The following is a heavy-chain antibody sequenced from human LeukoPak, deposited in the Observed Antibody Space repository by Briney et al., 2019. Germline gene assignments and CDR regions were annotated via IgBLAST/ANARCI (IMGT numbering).Heavy chain of an antibody. CDR2: INPNSGGT. CDR3: GRDRLEMDTARHYYYHYMDV. D-gene: IGHD5-18*01. CDR1: GYTFTGYY. Sequence: ASVKVSCKASGYTFTGYYMHWVRQAPGQGLEWMGWINPNSGGTNCAQTFQGRVTMTRDTSISTAYMELSRLRSDEPAGYCCGRDRLEMDTARHYYYHYMDVWGKGTTVTVSS. V-gene: IGHV1-2*02. J-gene: IGHJ6*03.